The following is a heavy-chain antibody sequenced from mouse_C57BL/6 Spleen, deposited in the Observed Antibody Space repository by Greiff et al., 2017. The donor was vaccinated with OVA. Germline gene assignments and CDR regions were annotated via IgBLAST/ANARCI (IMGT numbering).Heavy chain of an antibody. CDR1: GYTFTSYW. D-gene: IGHD1-1*01. CDR3: AHYYGSSLDY. V-gene: IGHV1-50*01. J-gene: IGHJ2*01. Sequence: QVQLKQSGAELVKPGASVKLSCKASGYTFTSYWMQWVKQRPGQGLEWIGEIDPSDSYTNYNQKFKGKATLTVDTSSSTAYMQLSSLTSEDSAVYYCAHYYGSSLDYWGQGTTLTVSS. CDR2: IDPSDSYT.